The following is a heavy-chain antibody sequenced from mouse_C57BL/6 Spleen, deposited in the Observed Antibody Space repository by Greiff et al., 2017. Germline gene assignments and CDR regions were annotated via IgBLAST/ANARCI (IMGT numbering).Heavy chain of an antibody. J-gene: IGHJ4*01. D-gene: IGHD2-4*01. CDR1: GYTFTDYY. Sequence: QVQLQQSGAELVRPGASVKLSCKASGYTFTDYYINWVKQRPGQGLEWIARIYPGSGNTYYNEKFKGKATLTAEKSSSTAYMQLSSLTSEDSAVYFCARGIYYDYDDAMDYWGQGTSVTVSS. V-gene: IGHV1-76*01. CDR3: ARGIYYDYDDAMDY. CDR2: IYPGSGNT.